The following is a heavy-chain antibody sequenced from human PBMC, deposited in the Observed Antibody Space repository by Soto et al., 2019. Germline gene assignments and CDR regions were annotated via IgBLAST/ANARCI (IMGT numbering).Heavy chain of an antibody. J-gene: IGHJ6*02. V-gene: IGHV1-69*01. CDR3: ARVTCGGDCYEDYYDNGMDV. CDR1: GGTFSSYA. CDR2: IIPIFGTA. D-gene: IGHD2-21*02. Sequence: QVQLVQSGAEVKKPGSSVKVSCKASGGTFSSYAISWVRQAPGQGLEWMGGIIPIFGTATYAQKFQGRVMSTTDESTSTAEKELSSLKSEDTAVYSCARVTCGGDCYEDYYDNGMDVWGQGTTVTV.